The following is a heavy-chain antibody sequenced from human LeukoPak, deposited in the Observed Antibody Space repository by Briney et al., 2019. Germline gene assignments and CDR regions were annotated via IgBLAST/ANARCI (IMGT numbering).Heavy chain of an antibody. Sequence: PGGSLRLSCTASGFMFGSYAMSWVRQAPGKGLEWVAGLSGGGGSIYYADSVKGRITISRDNSKRTLYLQMSSLSPEDTAVYYCAKVDGSDWLSYFHYWGQGALVTVSS. D-gene: IGHD3-9*01. CDR2: LSGGGGSI. J-gene: IGHJ4*02. V-gene: IGHV3-23*01. CDR1: GFMFGSYA. CDR3: AKVDGSDWLSYFHY.